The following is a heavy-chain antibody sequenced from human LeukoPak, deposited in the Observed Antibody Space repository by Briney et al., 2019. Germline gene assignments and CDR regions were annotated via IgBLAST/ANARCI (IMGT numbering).Heavy chain of an antibody. CDR2: ISYDGSNK. J-gene: IGHJ3*02. Sequence: GGSLRLSCAASGFTFSSYWMHWVRQAPGKGLEWVAVISYDGSNKYYADSVKGRFTISRDNSKNTLYLQMNSLRAEDTAVYYCARGGGYCSGGSCSTRGDAFDIWGQGTMVTVSS. D-gene: IGHD2-15*01. V-gene: IGHV3-30*03. CDR1: GFTFSSYW. CDR3: ARGGGYCSGGSCSTRGDAFDI.